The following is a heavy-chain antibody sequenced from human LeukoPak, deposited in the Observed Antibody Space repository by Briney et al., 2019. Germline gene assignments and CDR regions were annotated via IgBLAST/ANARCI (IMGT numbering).Heavy chain of an antibody. Sequence: PSETLSLTCTVSGGSVSSGRYYWSWIRQPPGKGLEWIGYIYYSGSTYYNPSLKSRVTISVDTSKNQFSLKLSSVTAADTAVYYCARETGRDYDSSGYYYSHDAFDIWGQGTMVTVSS. J-gene: IGHJ3*02. D-gene: IGHD3-22*01. CDR2: IYYSGST. V-gene: IGHV4-30-4*08. CDR1: GGSVSSGRYY. CDR3: ARETGRDYDSSGYYYSHDAFDI.